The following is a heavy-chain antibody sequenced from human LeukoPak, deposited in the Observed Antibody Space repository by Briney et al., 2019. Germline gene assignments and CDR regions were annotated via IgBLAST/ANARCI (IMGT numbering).Heavy chain of an antibody. Sequence: GGSLRLSCAASGFTVSSNYMSWVRQAPGKGLEWVSVIYSGGSTYYADSVKGRFTISRDNSKNTLYLQMNSLRAEDTAVYYCERGPPQLWLIYWGQGTLVTVSS. CDR2: IYSGGST. V-gene: IGHV3-66*01. D-gene: IGHD5-18*01. CDR3: ERGPPQLWLIY. J-gene: IGHJ4*02. CDR1: GFTVSSNY.